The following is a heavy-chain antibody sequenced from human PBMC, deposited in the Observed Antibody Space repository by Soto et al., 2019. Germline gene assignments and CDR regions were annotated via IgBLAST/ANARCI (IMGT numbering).Heavy chain of an antibody. D-gene: IGHD3-16*01. J-gene: IGHJ4*02. CDR2: MFHGGTS. CDR3: ARERKGFGYIEF. CDR1: GSISGYY. V-gene: IGHV4-59*01. Sequence: QVQLQESGPGLVKPSETLSLNCSVSGSISGYYWTWIRQPPGKRLEWIGYMFHGGTSKYNPSLKGRVTLSLDTSSNQFSLRLTSVTAADTAVYYCARERKGFGYIEFWGQGALVTVSS.